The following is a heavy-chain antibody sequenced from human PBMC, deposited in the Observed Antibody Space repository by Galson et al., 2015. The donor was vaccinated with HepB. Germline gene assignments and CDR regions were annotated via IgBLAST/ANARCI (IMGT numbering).Heavy chain of an antibody. Sequence: LRLSCAASRFTFSRYWMHWVRQAPGKGLVWVSRINSDGGTTSYADSVKGRFTISRDNAKNTLYLQMNSLRAEDTAVYYCARAIPHGDYYYYYAMDVWGQGTTVTVSS. J-gene: IGHJ6*02. CDR3: ARAIPHGDYYYYYAMDV. CDR1: RFTFSRYW. CDR2: INSDGGTT. D-gene: IGHD4-17*01. V-gene: IGHV3-74*01.